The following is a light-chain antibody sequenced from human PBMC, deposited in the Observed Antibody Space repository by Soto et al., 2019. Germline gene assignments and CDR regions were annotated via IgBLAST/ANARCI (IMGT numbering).Light chain of an antibody. CDR1: QSVSSSY. J-gene: IGKJ2*01. CDR3: QQSYSTPYT. CDR2: GAS. Sequence: EIVLTQPPGTLSLSPGERATLSCRASQSVSSSYLAWYQQKPGQAPRLLIYGASSRATGIPDRFSGSGSGTDFTLTISSLQPEDFATYYCQQSYSTPYTFGQGTKVDNK. V-gene: IGKV3-20*01.